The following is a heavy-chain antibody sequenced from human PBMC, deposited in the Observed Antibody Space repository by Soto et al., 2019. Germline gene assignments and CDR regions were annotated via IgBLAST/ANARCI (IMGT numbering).Heavy chain of an antibody. J-gene: IGHJ2*01. Sequence: QVQLVESGGGVVQPGRSLRLSCAASGFTFSSYAMHWVRQAPGKGLEWVAVISYDGSNKYYADSVKGRFTISRDNSKNTLYLQMNSLRAEDTAVYYCARPLWRNDYNWGYFDLWGLGNLVTVSS. CDR2: ISYDGSNK. V-gene: IGHV3-30-3*01. CDR3: ARPLWRNDYNWGYFDL. CDR1: GFTFSSYA. D-gene: IGHD4-4*01.